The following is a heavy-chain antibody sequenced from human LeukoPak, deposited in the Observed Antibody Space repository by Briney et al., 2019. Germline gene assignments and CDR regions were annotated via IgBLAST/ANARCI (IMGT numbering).Heavy chain of an antibody. J-gene: IGHJ3*02. CDR1: GYTFTSYD. CDR2: INPNSGGT. CDR3: ARDWNHNWNDEKYDAFDI. D-gene: IGHD1-1*01. V-gene: IGHV1-2*02. Sequence: ASVKVSCKASGYTFTSYDINWVRQAPGQGLEWMGWINPNSGGTNYAQKFQGRVTMTRDTSISTAYMELSRLRSDDTAVYYCARDWNHNWNDEKYDAFDIWGQGTMVTVSS.